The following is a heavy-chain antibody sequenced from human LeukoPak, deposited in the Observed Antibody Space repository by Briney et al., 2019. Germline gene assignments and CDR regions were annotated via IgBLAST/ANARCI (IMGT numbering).Heavy chain of an antibody. Sequence: AGGSLRLSCAGFTFSHNWMHWVRQAPGKGLVWVSGISRDGSTTAYADSVKGRFTISRDNAKNTLYLQMNSLRAEDTAVFYCARPRGYSAYDPLDYWGQGTRVTVSS. CDR2: ISRDGSTT. CDR1: GFTFSHNW. V-gene: IGHV3-74*01. J-gene: IGHJ4*02. D-gene: IGHD5-12*01. CDR3: ARPRGYSAYDPLDY.